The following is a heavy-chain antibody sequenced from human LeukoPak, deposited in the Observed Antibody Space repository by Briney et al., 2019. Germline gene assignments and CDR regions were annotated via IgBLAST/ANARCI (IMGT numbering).Heavy chain of an antibody. CDR2: ISSSGSTI. V-gene: IGHV3-48*03. J-gene: IGHJ4*02. D-gene: IGHD6-19*01. Sequence: PGGSLRLSCAASGFTFSSYEMNWVRQAPGKGLEWVSYISSSGSTIYYADSVKGRFTISRDNAKNSLYLQMNSLRAEDTAVYYCASSPGYSSYFDYWGQGTLVTVSS. CDR1: GFTFSSYE. CDR3: ASSPGYSSYFDY.